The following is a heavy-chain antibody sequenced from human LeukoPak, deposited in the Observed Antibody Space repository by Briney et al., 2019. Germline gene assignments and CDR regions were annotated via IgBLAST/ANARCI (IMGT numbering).Heavy chain of an antibody. CDR2: IYSGGST. D-gene: IGHD3-3*01. CDR1: GFTVSSNY. J-gene: IGHJ5*02. Sequence: GGSLRLSCAASGFTVSSNYMSWVRQAPGKGLEWVSVIYSGGSTYYADFVKGRFTISRDNSKNTLYLQMNSLRAEDTAVYYCARSITIFGVVIGWFDPWGQGTLVTVSS. CDR3: ARSITIFGVVIGWFDP. V-gene: IGHV3-66*02.